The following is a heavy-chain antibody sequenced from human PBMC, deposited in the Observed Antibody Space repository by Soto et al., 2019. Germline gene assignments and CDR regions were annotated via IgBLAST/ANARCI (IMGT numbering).Heavy chain of an antibody. CDR3: ARAGQYCSGGSCLNWFDP. V-gene: IGHV1-18*01. D-gene: IGHD2-15*01. Sequence: ASVKVSCKASGYTFTRYGISWVRQAPGQGLEWMGWISGYNGDTNYAQKFQGRVTMTMDASTSTAYMELSSLRSEDTAVYYCARAGQYCSGGSCLNWFDPWGQGTLVTVS. CDR1: GYTFTRYG. CDR2: ISGYNGDT. J-gene: IGHJ5*02.